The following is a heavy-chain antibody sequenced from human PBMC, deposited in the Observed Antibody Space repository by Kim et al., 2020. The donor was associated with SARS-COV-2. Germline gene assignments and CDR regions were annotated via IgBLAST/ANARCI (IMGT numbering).Heavy chain of an antibody. J-gene: IGHJ4*01. Sequence: GGSLRLSCAASGFTFSNAWMSWVRQAPGKGLEWVGRIKSKTDGGTTDYAAPVKGRSTISRDDSKNTLYLQMNSLKTEDTAVYYCTTGYCGGDCYPSDYWGQEPWSPSPQ. CDR3: TTGYCGGDCYPSDY. CDR1: GFTFSNAW. D-gene: IGHD2-21*02. CDR2: IKSKTDGGTT. V-gene: IGHV3-15*01.